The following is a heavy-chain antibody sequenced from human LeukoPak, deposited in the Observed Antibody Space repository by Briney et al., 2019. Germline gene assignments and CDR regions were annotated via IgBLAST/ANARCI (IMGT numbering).Heavy chain of an antibody. CDR1: GFTFSSYA. Sequence: GGSLRLSCAASGFTFSSYAMSWVRQAPGRGLEWVSTIGGGGESTYYADSVKGRFTISRDNSKNTVYLQMNNLRAEDTAVYYCAKVLSGSQDYWGQGTLVTVLS. V-gene: IGHV3-23*01. CDR2: IGGGGEST. D-gene: IGHD1-26*01. CDR3: AKVLSGSQDY. J-gene: IGHJ4*02.